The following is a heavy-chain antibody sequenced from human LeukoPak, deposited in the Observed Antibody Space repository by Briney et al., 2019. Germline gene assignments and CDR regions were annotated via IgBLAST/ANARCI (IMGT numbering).Heavy chain of an antibody. CDR3: ARLDNERITIFGVVSPDYGMDV. J-gene: IGHJ6*02. CDR1: GGSISSYY. D-gene: IGHD3-3*01. Sequence: SETLSLTCTVSGGSISSYYWSWIRQPPGKGLEWIGYIYYSGSTNYNPSLKSRVTMSVDTSKNQFSLKLSSVTAADTAVYYCARLDNERITIFGVVSPDYGMDVWGQGTTVTVSS. V-gene: IGHV4-59*12. CDR2: IYYSGST.